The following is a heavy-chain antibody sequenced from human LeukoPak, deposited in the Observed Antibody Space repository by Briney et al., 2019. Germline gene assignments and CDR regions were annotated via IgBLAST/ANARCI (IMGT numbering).Heavy chain of an antibody. D-gene: IGHD4/OR15-4a*01. Sequence: PGGSLRLSCAASGFTFSSYEMNWVRQAPGKGLEWVSVISGTSGTTYQADSVKGRFTISRDNSKNTLYLQMNSLRAEDTAVYYCTKVRIPYGAYWYFDLWGRGTLVTVSS. CDR2: ISGTSGTT. CDR1: GFTFSSYE. J-gene: IGHJ2*01. V-gene: IGHV3-23*01. CDR3: TKVRIPYGAYWYFDL.